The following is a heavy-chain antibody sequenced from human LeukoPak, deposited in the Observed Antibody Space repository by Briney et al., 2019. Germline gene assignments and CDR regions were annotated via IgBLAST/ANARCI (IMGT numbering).Heavy chain of an antibody. Sequence: ASVKVSCKATGYTVTSYGISWVRQAPGQGPEWMGWISAHNGYTNYAQKFQGRVTMTTDTSTNTAYMELRSLRSDDTAVYYCARNGSGWYFLDYWGQGTLVTVSS. D-gene: IGHD6-19*01. V-gene: IGHV1-18*01. J-gene: IGHJ4*02. CDR2: ISAHNGYT. CDR1: GYTVTSYG. CDR3: ARNGSGWYFLDY.